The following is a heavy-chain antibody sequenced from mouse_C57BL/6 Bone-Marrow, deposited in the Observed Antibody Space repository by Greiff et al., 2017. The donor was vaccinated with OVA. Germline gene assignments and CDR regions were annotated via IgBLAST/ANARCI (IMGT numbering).Heavy chain of an antibody. J-gene: IGHJ4*01. Sequence: VKLMESGPGLVQPSQSLSITCTVSGFSLTSYGVHWVRQSPGKGLEWLGVIWRGGSTDYNAAFMSRLSITKDNSKSQVFFKMNSLQADDTAIYYCAKKGTGSHAMDYWGQGTSVTVSS. CDR1: GFSLTSYG. V-gene: IGHV2-5*01. CDR3: AKKGTGSHAMDY. CDR2: IWRGGST. D-gene: IGHD4-1*01.